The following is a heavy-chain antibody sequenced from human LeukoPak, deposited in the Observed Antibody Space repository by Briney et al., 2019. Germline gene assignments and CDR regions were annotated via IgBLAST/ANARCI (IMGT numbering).Heavy chain of an antibody. CDR3: ARDSSGYFRY. J-gene: IGHJ4*02. D-gene: IGHD3-22*01. V-gene: IGHV1-46*01. CDR2: INLSAGST. Sequence: GASVKVSCKASGYTFTSYYMHWVRQAPGQGLAWMGIINLSAGSTSYAQKFQGRLTMTRDTSTSTVYMELSSLRSEDTAVYYCARDSSGYFRYWGQGTLVTVSS. CDR1: GYTFTSYY.